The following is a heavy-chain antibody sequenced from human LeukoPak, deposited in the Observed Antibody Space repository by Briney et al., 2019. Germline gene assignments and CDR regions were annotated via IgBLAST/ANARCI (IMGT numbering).Heavy chain of an antibody. CDR3: ARARSARRGAPFDY. CDR2: ISYDGSNK. Sequence: PGGSLRLSCAASGFTFNSYAMHWVRQAPGKGLEWVAVISYDGSNKYYVDSVKGRFTISRDNAKNSLYLQMNSLRAEDTAVYYCARARSARRGAPFDYWGQGTLVTVSS. CDR1: GFTFNSYA. V-gene: IGHV3-30-3*01. J-gene: IGHJ4*02. D-gene: IGHD6-6*01.